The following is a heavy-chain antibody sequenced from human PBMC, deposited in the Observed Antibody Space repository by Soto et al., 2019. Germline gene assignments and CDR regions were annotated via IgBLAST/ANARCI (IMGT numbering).Heavy chain of an antibody. CDR1: GFAVSNNY. CDR2: VYSGGTT. D-gene: IGHD3-22*01. V-gene: IGHV3-53*01. J-gene: IGHJ4*02. Sequence: XVSPRLSCVASGFAVSNNYMNWVRQAPGKGLEWVSVVYSGGTTYYADSVRGRFTVSRDDSKNTLFLQMSSLRAEDTAVYYCARAGSPFDSDSSGYWGFDHWGQGTLVTVS. CDR3: ARAGSPFDSDSSGYWGFDH.